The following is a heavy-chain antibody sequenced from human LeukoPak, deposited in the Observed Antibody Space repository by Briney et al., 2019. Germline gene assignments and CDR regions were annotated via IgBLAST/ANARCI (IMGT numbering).Heavy chain of an antibody. Sequence: ASVKVSCKASGYTFTSYYMHWVRQAPGQGLEWMGGIIPIFGTANYAQKFQGRVTITADESTSTAYMELSSLRSEDTAVYYCARVTMVRGAMPYFDYWGQGTLVTVSS. V-gene: IGHV1-69*13. CDR1: GYTFTSYY. CDR2: IIPIFGTA. J-gene: IGHJ4*02. D-gene: IGHD3-10*01. CDR3: ARVTMVRGAMPYFDY.